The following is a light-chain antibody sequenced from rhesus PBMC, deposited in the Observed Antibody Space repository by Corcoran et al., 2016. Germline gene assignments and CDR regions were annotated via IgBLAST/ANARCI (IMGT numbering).Light chain of an antibody. V-gene: IGKV3-10*01. CDR2: GAS. Sequence: QVILTQSPATLSLSPGERATLSCRASQSVRTYLAWYHQKSGQAPRILIYGASTRATGIPDRYSGSGSGTDFPLTISSLEPVDVGVYHCYQHNNGYAFGQWTEVEIK. CDR1: QSVRTY. CDR3: YQHNNGYA. J-gene: IGKJ2*01.